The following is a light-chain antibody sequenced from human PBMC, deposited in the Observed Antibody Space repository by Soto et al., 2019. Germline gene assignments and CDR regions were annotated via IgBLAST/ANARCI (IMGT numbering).Light chain of an antibody. Sequence: EIVMTQSPATLSVSPGGRATLSCRASQSISGTLAWYQQKPGQAPRLLIHGASTRATGIPARFSGSGSGAEIALTISSLQSEDFAIYYCQQRANWPLTTFGHGTRLEI. V-gene: IGKV3-15*01. CDR3: QQRANWPLTT. CDR2: GAS. J-gene: IGKJ5*01. CDR1: QSISGT.